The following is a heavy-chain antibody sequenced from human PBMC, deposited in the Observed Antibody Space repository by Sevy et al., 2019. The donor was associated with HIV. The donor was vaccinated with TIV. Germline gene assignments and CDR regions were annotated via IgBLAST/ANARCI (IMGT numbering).Heavy chain of an antibody. Sequence: GGSLRLSCAASVFTFSSYNMNWVRQAPGKGLEWVSSISNSGSYIYYAGSVKGRFTISRDNAKNSLYLQMNSLRAEDTAVYYCAKAEGVPPNWFDPWGQGTLVTVSS. D-gene: IGHD1-1*01. CDR1: VFTFSSYN. J-gene: IGHJ5*02. CDR2: ISNSGSYI. CDR3: AKAEGVPPNWFDP. V-gene: IGHV3-21*01.